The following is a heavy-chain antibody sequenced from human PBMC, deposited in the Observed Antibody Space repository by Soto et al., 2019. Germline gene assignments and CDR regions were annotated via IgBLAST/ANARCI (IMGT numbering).Heavy chain of an antibody. CDR3: ARRGRGFYPYYCDY. CDR1: GGSISSGGYY. V-gene: IGHV4-31*03. D-gene: IGHD3-22*01. CDR2: IYYSGST. Sequence: QVQLQESGPGLVKPSQTLSLTCTVSGGSISSGGYYWTWIRQHPGKGLEWIGYIYYSGSTYYNPSLNTRVTISIATSKTQFSLKLSSVTAADTAGYYGARRGRGFYPYYCDYWGQGTLVPVSS. J-gene: IGHJ4*02.